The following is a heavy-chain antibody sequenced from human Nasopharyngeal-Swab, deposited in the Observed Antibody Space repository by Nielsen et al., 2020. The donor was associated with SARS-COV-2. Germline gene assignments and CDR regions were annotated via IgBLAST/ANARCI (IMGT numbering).Heavy chain of an antibody. J-gene: IGHJ6*02. D-gene: IGHD3-16*02. CDR2: IIPILGIA. CDR1: GGTFSSYA. Sequence: SVKVSCKASGGTFSSYAISWVRQAPGQGLEWMGGIIPILGIANYAQKFQGRVTITADKSTSTAYMELSSLRAEDTAVYYCARDPMITFGGVIVADYYYYGMDVWGQGTTVTVSS. V-gene: IGHV1-69*10. CDR3: ARDPMITFGGVIVADYYYYGMDV.